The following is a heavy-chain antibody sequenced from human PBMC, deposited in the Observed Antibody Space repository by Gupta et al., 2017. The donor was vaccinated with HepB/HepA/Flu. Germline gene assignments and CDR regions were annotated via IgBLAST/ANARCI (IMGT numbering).Heavy chain of an antibody. CDR2: ISVSGTST. CDR1: GFTFNNFA. J-gene: IGHJ4*02. D-gene: IGHD2-8*01. CDR3: AKTFNGGDEN. V-gene: IGHV3-23*01. Sequence: EVQLLESGGGFIQPGGSLRLSCAASGFTFNNFAMTWLRQAPGKGLEWVSTISVSGTSTYYADSVKGRFTISRDSSKNTLYLQMNSLRAEDTALYYCAKTFNGGDENWGQGTLVTVSS.